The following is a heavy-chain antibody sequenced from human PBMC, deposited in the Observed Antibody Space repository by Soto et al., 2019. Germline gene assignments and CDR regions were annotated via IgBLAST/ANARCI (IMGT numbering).Heavy chain of an antibody. D-gene: IGHD3-16*01. CDR2: MYYNGNI. Sequence: DTLSLTCNVSGGSISNYYWTWVRQSPEKGLEWIGYMYYNGNINYNPSLKSRVTISIDTSKNQFSLTLKSVTAADTAVYYCASGGNWFDPWGQGVLVTVSS. J-gene: IGHJ5*02. CDR1: GGSISNYY. CDR3: ASGGNWFDP. V-gene: IGHV4-59*01.